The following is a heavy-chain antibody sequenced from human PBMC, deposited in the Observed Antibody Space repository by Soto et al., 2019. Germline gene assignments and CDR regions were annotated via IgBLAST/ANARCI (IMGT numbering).Heavy chain of an antibody. V-gene: IGHV4-34*01. CDR1: GGSFSGYY. CDR2: INHSGST. Sequence: SETLSLTCAVYGGSFSGYYWSWIRQPPGKGLEWIGEINHSGSTNYNPSLKSRVTISVDTSKNQFSLKLSSVTAADTAVYYCARGGGGYDILTGLDYYYGMDVWGQGTTVT. CDR3: ARGGGGYDILTGLDYYYGMDV. D-gene: IGHD3-9*01. J-gene: IGHJ6*02.